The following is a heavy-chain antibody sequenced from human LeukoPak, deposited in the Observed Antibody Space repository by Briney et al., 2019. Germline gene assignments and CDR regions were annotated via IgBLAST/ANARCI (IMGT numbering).Heavy chain of an antibody. J-gene: IGHJ1*01. CDR3: ARAYKDRSLAGKKEFFQH. Sequence: GGSLRLSCAASGFTFDNYAMNWVRQVPGKGLEWISLISWNSGTMGYADSVKGRFTISRDNANNFLYLQMNSLRAEDTALYYCARAYKDRSLAGKKEFFQHWGQGTLVTVSS. CDR2: ISWNSGTM. V-gene: IGHV3-9*01. D-gene: IGHD6-19*01. CDR1: GFTFDNYA.